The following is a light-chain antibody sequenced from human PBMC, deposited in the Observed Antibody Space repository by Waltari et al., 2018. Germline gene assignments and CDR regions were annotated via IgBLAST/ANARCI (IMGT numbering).Light chain of an antibody. J-gene: IGKJ1*01. CDR1: QSVNDN. CDR3: QHYNKWPPWT. Sequence: EVVMTQSPATLSASPGESVTLSCRASQSVNDNLAWYQQKVGQAPRLLIYGVSSRATGIPARFSGTGSGTDFTLTITSLQAEDFAVYYCQHYNKWPPWTFGQGTKVEFK. V-gene: IGKV3-15*01. CDR2: GVS.